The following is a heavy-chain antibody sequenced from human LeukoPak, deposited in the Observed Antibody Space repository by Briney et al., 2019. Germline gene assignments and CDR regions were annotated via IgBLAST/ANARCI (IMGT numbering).Heavy chain of an antibody. CDR3: AKVPKTGTTPTGDY. CDR1: GFTFSSYA. Sequence: GRSLRLSCAASGFTFSSYAMHWVRQAPGKGLEWVAVISYDGSNKYYADSVKGRFTISRDNSKNTLYLQMNSLRAEDTAVYYCAKVPKTGTTPTGDYWGQGTLVTVSS. CDR2: ISYDGSNK. J-gene: IGHJ4*02. D-gene: IGHD1-1*01. V-gene: IGHV3-30-3*01.